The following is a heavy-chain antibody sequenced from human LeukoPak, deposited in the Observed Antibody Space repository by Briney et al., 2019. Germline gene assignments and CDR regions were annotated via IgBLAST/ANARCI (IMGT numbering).Heavy chain of an antibody. J-gene: IGHJ6*02. D-gene: IGHD6-19*01. CDR1: GGTFSSYA. Sequence: GASVKVSCKASGGTFSSYAISWVRQAPGQGLEWMGRIIPILGIANYAQKFQGRVTITADKSTSTAYMELSSLRSEDTAVYYCARYSSGFPLGMDVWGQGTTVTVSS. CDR3: ARYSSGFPLGMDV. CDR2: IIPILGIA. V-gene: IGHV1-69*04.